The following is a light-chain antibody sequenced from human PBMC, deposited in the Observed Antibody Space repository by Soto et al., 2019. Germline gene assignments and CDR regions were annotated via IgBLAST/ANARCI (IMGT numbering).Light chain of an antibody. CDR3: QQFGDSLWT. CDR1: QSVSSN. Sequence: EIVMTQSPATLSVSPGERATLSCRASQSVSSNLAWYQQKPGQAPRLLIYGASTRATGIPDRFSASGSATDFTLTISRLEPEDFAVYYCQQFGDSLWTFGQGTRVEVK. CDR2: GAS. V-gene: IGKV3-15*01. J-gene: IGKJ1*01.